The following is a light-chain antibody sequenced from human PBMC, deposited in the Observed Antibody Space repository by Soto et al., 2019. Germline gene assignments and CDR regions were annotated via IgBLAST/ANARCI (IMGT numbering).Light chain of an antibody. J-gene: IGLJ1*01. CDR3: QTWGTGIHV. V-gene: IGLV4-69*01. Sequence: QAVVTQSPSASASLGASVKLTCTLSSGHSSYAFAWHQQQPEKGPRYLMKLNSDGSHSKGDGIPDRFSGSSSGAERYLIISSLQSEDEADYYCQTWGTGIHVFGTGTKLTVL. CDR2: LNSDGSH. CDR1: SGHSSYA.